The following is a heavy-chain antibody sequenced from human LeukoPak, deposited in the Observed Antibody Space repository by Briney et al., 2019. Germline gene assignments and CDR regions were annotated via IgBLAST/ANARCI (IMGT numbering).Heavy chain of an antibody. CDR3: ARGDSSGFHHDAFDI. CDR1: GYTFTGYY. J-gene: IGHJ3*02. D-gene: IGHD6-19*01. Sequence: GASVKVSCKASGYTFTGYYMHWVRQAPGQGLEWMGRINPNSGGTNYAQKFQGRVTMTRDTSISTAYMELSRLRSDDTAVYYCARGDSSGFHHDAFDIWGQGTMVTVSS. CDR2: INPNSGGT. V-gene: IGHV1-2*06.